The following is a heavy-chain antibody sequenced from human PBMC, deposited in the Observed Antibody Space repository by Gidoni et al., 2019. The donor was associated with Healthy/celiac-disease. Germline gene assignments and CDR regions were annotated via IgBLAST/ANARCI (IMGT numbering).Heavy chain of an antibody. V-gene: IGHV1-2*07. J-gene: IGHJ1*01. CDR3: ARDRIAVAGNKYFQH. CDR1: GSTFTGYY. Sequence: QVQLERSGAEVEKPRGSVKISGKPSGSTFTGYYRHWVRHAPGKGLEWMGWINPNSGGTNYAHKVQVRVTMTRDTSISTAYMELSRLRYDDTAVYYCARDRIAVAGNKYFQHWGQGTLVTVSS. D-gene: IGHD6-19*01. CDR2: INPNSGGT.